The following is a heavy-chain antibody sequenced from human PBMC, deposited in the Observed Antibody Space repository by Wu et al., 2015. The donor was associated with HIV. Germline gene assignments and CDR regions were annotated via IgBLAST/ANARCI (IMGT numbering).Heavy chain of an antibody. V-gene: IGHV1-69*12. CDR1: GGTFSSYA. D-gene: IGHD1-26*01. Sequence: QVQLVQSGAEVKKPGSSVKVSCKASGGTFSSYAISWVRQAPGQGLEWMGGIIPIFGTANYAQKFQGRVTITADESTSTAYMELSSLRSEDTAVYYCARAGMGATRRYFDYWGQGTLVTVSS. CDR2: IIPIFGTA. J-gene: IGHJ4*02. CDR3: ARAGMGATRRYFDY.